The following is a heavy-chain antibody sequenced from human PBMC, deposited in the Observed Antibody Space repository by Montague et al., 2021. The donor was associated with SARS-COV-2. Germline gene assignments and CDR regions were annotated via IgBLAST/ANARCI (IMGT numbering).Heavy chain of an antibody. Sequence: SDTLSLTCTVSGGSITNNIDYWAWIRQPPGKGLEWIGSIYYTGNTYYNPSLKSRVTISVDTSKNHFTLKLSSVTAAETAVYYCARLKRYFDSSGSPSAFDFWGQGTMVTVSS. J-gene: IGHJ3*01. CDR2: IYYTGNT. CDR3: ARLKRYFDSSGSPSAFDF. V-gene: IGHV4-39*02. D-gene: IGHD3-22*01. CDR1: GGSITNNIDY.